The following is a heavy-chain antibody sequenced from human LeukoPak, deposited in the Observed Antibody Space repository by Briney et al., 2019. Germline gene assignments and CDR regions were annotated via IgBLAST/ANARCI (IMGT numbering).Heavy chain of an antibody. CDR3: ARAGGYFDS. CDR1: GFTFSSYA. CDR2: INKEGSEK. Sequence: GGSLRPSCAASGFTFSSYAMSWVRQAPGKGLEWVANINKEGSEKYYVDSVKGRFTISRDNAKNSLYLQMNSLRVEDTAVYYCARAGGYFDSWGQGTLVTVSS. V-gene: IGHV3-7*01. J-gene: IGHJ4*02.